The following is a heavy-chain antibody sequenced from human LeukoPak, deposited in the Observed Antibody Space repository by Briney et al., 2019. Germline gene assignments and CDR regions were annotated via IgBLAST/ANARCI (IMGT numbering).Heavy chain of an antibody. CDR1: GVTLSRYA. CDR3: VRKVYYYMDV. V-gene: IGHV3-23*01. Sequence: EGSLRLSCAASGVTLSRYAVNWVRQAPGRGLEWVSDISPSDDSTVYAESVKGQFTISRDNSKNMLYLQMDSLRAEGTAIYYCVRKVYYYMDVWGKGTTVTVSS. CDR2: ISPSDDST. J-gene: IGHJ6*03.